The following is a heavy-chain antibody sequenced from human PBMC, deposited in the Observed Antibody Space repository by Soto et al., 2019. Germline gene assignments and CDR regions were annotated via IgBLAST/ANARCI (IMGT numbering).Heavy chain of an antibody. CDR2: IIPIFGTA. CDR1: GGTFSSYA. V-gene: IGHV1-69*13. J-gene: IGHJ4*02. Sequence: ASVKVSCKASGGTFSSYAISWVRQAPGQGLEWMGGIIPIFGTANYAQKFQGRVTITADESTSTAYMELSSLRSEDTAVYYCARGADYGDYVGFDYWGQGTLVTVSS. D-gene: IGHD4-17*01. CDR3: ARGADYGDYVGFDY.